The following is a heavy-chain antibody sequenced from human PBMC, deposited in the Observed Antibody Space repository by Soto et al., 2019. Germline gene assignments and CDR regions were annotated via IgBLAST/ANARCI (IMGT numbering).Heavy chain of an antibody. CDR1: GYTFTEYY. Sequence: QVQLVQSGAEVKKPGSSMKVSCKASGYTFTEYYMHWVRQAPGQGLEWMGMINPSGDTRSYAQKFQGRVTMTRDTSTSTVYMELSSLSSEDTAVYYCARGPNRYSSSSLDYWGQGTLVTVSS. V-gene: IGHV1-46*01. CDR3: ARGPNRYSSSSLDY. J-gene: IGHJ4*02. CDR2: INPSGDTR. D-gene: IGHD6-6*01.